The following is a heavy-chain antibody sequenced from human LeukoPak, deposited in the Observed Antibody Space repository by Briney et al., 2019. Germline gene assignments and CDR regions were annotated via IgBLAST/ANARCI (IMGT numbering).Heavy chain of an antibody. CDR3: AKDPRRYSRTGGYFEY. CDR2: ISYDGSNK. CDR1: GFTFSSQW. D-gene: IGHD6-13*01. J-gene: IGHJ4*02. V-gene: IGHV3-30*18. Sequence: GGSLRLSCAASGFTFSSQWMSWVRQAPGKGLEWVALISYDGSNKYYADSVKGRFTISRDNSKNTLYLQVNSLRAEDTAVYYCAKDPRRYSRTGGYFEYWGQGTLVTVSS.